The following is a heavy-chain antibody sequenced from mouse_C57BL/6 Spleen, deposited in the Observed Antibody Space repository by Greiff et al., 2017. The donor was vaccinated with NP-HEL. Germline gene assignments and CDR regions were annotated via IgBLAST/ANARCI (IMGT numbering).Heavy chain of an antibody. CDR2: IYPGSGST. J-gene: IGHJ4*01. D-gene: IGHD2-10*02. CDR1: GYTFTSYW. V-gene: IGHV1-55*01. CDR3: ARTGSYDYDAMDY. Sequence: QVQLQQPGAELVKPGASVKMSCKASGYTFTSYWITWVKQRPGQGLEWIGDIYPGSGSTNYTEKFKSKATLTVDTSSSTAYMQLSSLTSEDSAVYYCARTGSYDYDAMDYWGQGTSVTVSS.